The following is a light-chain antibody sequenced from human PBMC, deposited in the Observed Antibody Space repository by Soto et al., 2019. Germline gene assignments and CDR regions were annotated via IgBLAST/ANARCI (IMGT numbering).Light chain of an antibody. CDR1: SSDIGAGYD. J-gene: IGLJ3*02. V-gene: IGLV1-40*01. Sequence: QSVLTQPPSMSGAPGQRVTISCTGSSSDIGAGYDVHWYQQFPGTAPKLLIYGNINRPSGVPDRFSGSKSGTSASLAITGLQAEDEADYYCHPYDSSLGGSKGVFGGGTKLPVL. CDR3: HPYDSSLGGSKGV. CDR2: GNI.